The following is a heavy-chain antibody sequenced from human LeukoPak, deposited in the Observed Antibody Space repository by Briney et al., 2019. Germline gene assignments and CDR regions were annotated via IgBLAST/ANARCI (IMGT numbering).Heavy chain of an antibody. CDR1: GGSFRGYY. Sequence: PSETLSLTCAVYGGSFRGYYGSWIRQPPGKGLEWIGEINHSGSTNYNPSLKSRVTISVDTSKNQFSLKLSSVTAADTAVYYCARGAGGTMVRGPGMDVWGQGTTVTVSS. CDR2: INHSGST. CDR3: ARGAGGTMVRGPGMDV. J-gene: IGHJ6*02. V-gene: IGHV4-34*01. D-gene: IGHD3-10*01.